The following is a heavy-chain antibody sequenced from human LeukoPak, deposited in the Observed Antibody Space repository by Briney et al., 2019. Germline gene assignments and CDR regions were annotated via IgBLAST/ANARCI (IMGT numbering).Heavy chain of an antibody. CDR1: GYTFTSYY. J-gene: IGHJ4*02. Sequence: GASVKLSCTASGYTFTSYYMHWVRQAPGQGLEWMGIINPSGGSTSYAQKFQGRVTMTRDTSTSTVYMELSSLRSEDTAVYYCARVGAAAGNDYWGQGTLVTVSS. CDR3: ARVGAAAGNDY. V-gene: IGHV1-46*01. D-gene: IGHD6-13*01. CDR2: INPSGGST.